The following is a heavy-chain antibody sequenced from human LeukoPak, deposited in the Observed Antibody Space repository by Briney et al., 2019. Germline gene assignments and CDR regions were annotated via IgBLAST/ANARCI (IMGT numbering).Heavy chain of an antibody. CDR1: GGTFSSYV. J-gene: IGHJ6*03. V-gene: IGHV1-69*06. CDR3: ARDRWGLNYYHYMDV. Sequence: SVKVSCKASGGTFSSYVVNWVRQAPGQGLEWMGGIIPIFGTASYAQKFQGRVTITADKSTSTAYMELRSLRSDDTAVYFCARDRWGLNYYHYMDVWGKGTTVTVS. D-gene: IGHD2-21*02. CDR2: IIPIFGTA.